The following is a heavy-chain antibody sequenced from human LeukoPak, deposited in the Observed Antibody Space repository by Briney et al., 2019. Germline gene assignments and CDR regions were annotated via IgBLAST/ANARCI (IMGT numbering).Heavy chain of an antibody. CDR2: IKQDGSEK. D-gene: IGHD3-10*01. J-gene: IGHJ4*02. V-gene: IGHV3-7*01. CDR1: GFTFSSYW. Sequence: GWSLRLSCAASGFTFSSYWMSWVRQAPCKGLEWVANIKQDGSEKYYVDSVKGRFTISRDNAKNSLYLQMNSLRAEDTAVYYCARHKITMVRGVMDYWGQGTLVTVSS. CDR3: ARHKITMVRGVMDY.